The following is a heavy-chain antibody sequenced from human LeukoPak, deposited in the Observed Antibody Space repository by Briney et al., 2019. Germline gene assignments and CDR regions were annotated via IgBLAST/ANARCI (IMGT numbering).Heavy chain of an antibody. D-gene: IGHD3-9*01. CDR1: GGTFTNYA. CDR3: ARGGGVDILTGFQY. CDR2: IIPILDVT. J-gene: IGHJ4*02. V-gene: IGHV1-69*04. Sequence: GASVKVSCKASGGTFTNYAINWVRQAPGQGLEWMGRIIPILDVTNYAQKFQGRVAITADQSTSTAYMELSSLGSEDTAVYYWARGGGVDILTGFQYWGQGTLVTVSS.